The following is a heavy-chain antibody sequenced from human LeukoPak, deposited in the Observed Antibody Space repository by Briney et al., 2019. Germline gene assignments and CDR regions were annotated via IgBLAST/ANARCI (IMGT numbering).Heavy chain of an antibody. J-gene: IGHJ4*02. Sequence: GGSLRLSCTASGFTFSSLAMTWVRQAPGKGLEWVSTIRSNGDTTYNADSVKGRFTISRDTSKNTLYLELNSLRVEDTATFYCAKGQELDNGVFDSWGQGTMVTVSS. D-gene: IGHD1-1*01. V-gene: IGHV3-23*01. CDR2: IRSNGDTT. CDR1: GFTFSSLA. CDR3: AKGQELDNGVFDS.